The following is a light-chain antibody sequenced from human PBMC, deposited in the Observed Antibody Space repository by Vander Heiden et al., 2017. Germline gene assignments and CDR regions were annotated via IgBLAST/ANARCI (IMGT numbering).Light chain of an antibody. CDR2: EVS. V-gene: IGLV2-14*01. CDR1: SSAVGGYNY. J-gene: IGLJ2*01. Sequence: QSALPQPASVSGSPGQSITISCTGTSSAVGGYNYVSWYQQHAGKAHQLIIFEVSNRPPGVANRFSASKSGNTAALTISGLQTEDEAQYYCSAYSNKNSGVVGGGTKVTVI. CDR3: SAYSNKNSGV.